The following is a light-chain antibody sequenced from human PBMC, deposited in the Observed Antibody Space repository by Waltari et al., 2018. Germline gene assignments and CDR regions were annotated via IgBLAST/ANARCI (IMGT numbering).Light chain of an antibody. Sequence: DIQMTQSPSSLSASVGDRVTVTCRASQGISKELSWYQQKPGKAPALLIYAASSLQTGVSSRFSGSGSVTDFTLTISSLQPEDVATYYCRQDYTTPYSFGQGTKVEIK. CDR3: RQDYTTPYS. CDR1: QGISKE. J-gene: IGKJ2*03. CDR2: AAS. V-gene: IGKV1-27*01.